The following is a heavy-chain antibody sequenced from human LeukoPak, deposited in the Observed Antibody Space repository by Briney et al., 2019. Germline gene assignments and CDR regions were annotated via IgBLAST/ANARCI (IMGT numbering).Heavy chain of an antibody. D-gene: IGHD3-10*01. Sequence: SETLSLTCTVSGGSISSYYWSWIRQPPGKGLEWIGYIYYSGSTNYNPSLKSRVTISVDTSKNQFSLKLSSVTAADTAVYYCATTMVRGVIIRDYWGQGTLVTVSS. CDR1: GGSISSYY. J-gene: IGHJ4*02. CDR2: IYYSGST. CDR3: ATTMVRGVIIRDY. V-gene: IGHV4-59*12.